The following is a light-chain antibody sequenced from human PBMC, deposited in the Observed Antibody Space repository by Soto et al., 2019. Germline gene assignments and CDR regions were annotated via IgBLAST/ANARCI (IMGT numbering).Light chain of an antibody. CDR1: QSVTSN. V-gene: IGKV3-15*01. CDR2: DAS. Sequence: EIVMTQSPGTLSVSPGERVTLSCRASQSVTSNLAWYHQKPGQAPRLLIYDASTRATGIPARFSGSGSGTEFTLTINSLQSEDFAVYSCQQYHNWPWTFGQGTKVDIK. J-gene: IGKJ1*01. CDR3: QQYHNWPWT.